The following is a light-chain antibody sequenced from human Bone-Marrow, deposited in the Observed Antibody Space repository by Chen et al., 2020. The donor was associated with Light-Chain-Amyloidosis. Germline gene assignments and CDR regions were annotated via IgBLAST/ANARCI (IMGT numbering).Light chain of an antibody. CDR3: QSADTNGVV. CDR1: ILAQHF. CDR2: KDS. J-gene: IGLJ2*01. Sequence: NELTQPPSVSVSPGQTARITCSGNILAQHFAYWYQQKPGQAPVAVMFKDSERPSGIPERFSGSSSGTLVTLAIGGVQAEDEADYYCQSADTNGVVFGGGTKLIVL. V-gene: IGLV3-25*03.